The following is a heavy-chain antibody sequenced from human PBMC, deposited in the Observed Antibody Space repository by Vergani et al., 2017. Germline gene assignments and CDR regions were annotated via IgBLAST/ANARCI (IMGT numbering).Heavy chain of an antibody. Sequence: QVQLVQSGAEVKKPGSSVKVSCKASGGTFSSYAISWVRQAPGQGLEWMGGIIPIFGTANYAQKFQGRVTITAGESTSTAYMELSSLRSEDTAVDYCARFCSSTSCYLNAFDIWGQGTMVTVSS. CDR1: GGTFSSYA. CDR2: IIPIFGTA. V-gene: IGHV1-69*01. CDR3: ARFCSSTSCYLNAFDI. J-gene: IGHJ3*02. D-gene: IGHD2-2*01.